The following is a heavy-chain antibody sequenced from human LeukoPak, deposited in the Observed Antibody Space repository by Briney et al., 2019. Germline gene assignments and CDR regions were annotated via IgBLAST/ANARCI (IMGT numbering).Heavy chain of an antibody. V-gene: IGHV1-2*02. CDR3: ARYGYSSNTSQDY. D-gene: IGHD5-18*01. CDR2: INPNSGGT. CDR1: GYTFTSYY. Sequence: AASVKVSCKASGYTFTSYYMHWVRQAPGQGLEWMGWINPNSGGTNYAQKFQGRVTMTRDTSISTAYMELSRLRSDDTAVYYCARYGYSSNTSQDYWGQGTLVTVSS. J-gene: IGHJ4*02.